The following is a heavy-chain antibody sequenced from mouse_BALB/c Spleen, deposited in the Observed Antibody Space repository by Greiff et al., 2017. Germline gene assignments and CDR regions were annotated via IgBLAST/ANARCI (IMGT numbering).Heavy chain of an antibody. CDR1: GYTFSSYW. CDR2: ILPGSGST. J-gene: IGHJ2*01. V-gene: IGHV1-9*01. CDR3: ARDGNMGGYYSFDY. Sequence: VKLMESGAELMKPGASVKISCKATGYTFSSYWIEWVKQRPGHGLEWIGEILPGSGSTNYNEKFKGKATFTADTSSNTAYMQLSSLTSEDSAVYYCARDGNMGGYYSFDYWGQGTTLTVSS. D-gene: IGHD2-3*01.